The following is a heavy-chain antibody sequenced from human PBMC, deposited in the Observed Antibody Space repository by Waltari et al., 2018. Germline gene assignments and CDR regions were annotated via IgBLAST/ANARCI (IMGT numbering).Heavy chain of an antibody. CDR1: GVSLSVYY. CDR2: ISGSGSTI. Sequence: QVQLVESGGGLVKPGGSRRRACEASGVSLSVYYMSWIRQAPGKGLDWVSSISGSGSTIYYADSVKGRFTISRDNAKNSLYLQMNSLTAEDTAVYYCVRDSGGYSFDYWGQGTLVTVSS. D-gene: IGHD3-22*01. V-gene: IGHV3-11*01. CDR3: VRDSGGYSFDY. J-gene: IGHJ4*02.